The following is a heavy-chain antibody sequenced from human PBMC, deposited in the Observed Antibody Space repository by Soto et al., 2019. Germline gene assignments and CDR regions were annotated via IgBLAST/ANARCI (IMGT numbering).Heavy chain of an antibody. V-gene: IGHV1-18*01. Sequence: QVQLVQSGAEVKKPGASVTVSCKTSGYTFSNYGINWVRQAPGQGLGWMGWISGYNGNTNYAQTVQGGVTRTTDTSTGTVYMELGSLKSDDTAIYYCSRFIMVGGWFDPNYYHGMDVWGQGTTVTVSS. CDR3: SRFIMVGGWFDPNYYHGMDV. J-gene: IGHJ6*02. D-gene: IGHD6-19*01. CDR1: GYTFSNYG. CDR2: ISGYNGNT.